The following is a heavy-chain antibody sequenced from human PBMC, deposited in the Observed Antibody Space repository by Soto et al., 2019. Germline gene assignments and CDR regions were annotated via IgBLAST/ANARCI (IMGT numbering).Heavy chain of an antibody. CDR1: GGSISSGDYY. CDR2: IYYSGST. D-gene: IGHD4-17*01. Sequence: QVQLQESGPGLVKPSQTLSLTCTVSGGSISSGDYYWSWIRQPPGKGLEWIGYIYYSGSTYYNPSLESRVTMPVDTSKHQFSRKLSSGTAADTAVYYCASQSTVTTESDYWGQGTLVTVSS. V-gene: IGHV4-30-4*01. CDR3: ASQSTVTTESDY. J-gene: IGHJ4*02.